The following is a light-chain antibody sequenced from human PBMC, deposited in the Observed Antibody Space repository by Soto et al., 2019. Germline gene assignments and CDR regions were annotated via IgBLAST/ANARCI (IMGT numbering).Light chain of an antibody. CDR2: KAS. J-gene: IGKJ1*01. CDR3: QQYNTYSSGT. V-gene: IGKV1-5*03. Sequence: DIQMTQSPSTLSASVGDRVTITCRAGRRFIAWWAWYQHKPGKAPKLLIYKASSLESGVPSRFSGSGSGTEFTLTIYSLQPDDFATYYCQQYNTYSSGTFGRGTKVEIK. CDR1: RRFIAW.